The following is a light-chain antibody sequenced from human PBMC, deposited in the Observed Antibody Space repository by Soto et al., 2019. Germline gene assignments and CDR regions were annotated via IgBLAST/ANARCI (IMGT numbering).Light chain of an antibody. CDR3: LLSYRGARV. CDR1: TGVVTGGHY. V-gene: IGLV7-46*01. J-gene: IGLJ1*01. Sequence: QAVVTQEPSLTVSPGGTLILTCGSSTGVVTGGHYPYWFQQKPGQAPRTLIHDTYKKHSWTPPRFSGPPLGGNAALTLSGAQPDDEAEYYCLLSYRGARVFGSGTKVTVL. CDR2: DTY.